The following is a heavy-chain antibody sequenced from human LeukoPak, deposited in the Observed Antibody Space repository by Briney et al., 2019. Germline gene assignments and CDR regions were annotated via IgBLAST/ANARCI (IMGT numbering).Heavy chain of an antibody. D-gene: IGHD2-8*01. CDR1: GGSISSSTNW. CDR2: IYHSGGT. Sequence: SETLSLSCAVSGGSISSSTNWWSWVRQTPGKGLEWIGEIYHSGGTNYNPSLKSRITISVDKSQNQFSLKVNSLTAADTAVYYCATNGYYCMDVWGKGTTVTVSS. J-gene: IGHJ6*03. V-gene: IGHV4-4*02. CDR3: ATNGYYCMDV.